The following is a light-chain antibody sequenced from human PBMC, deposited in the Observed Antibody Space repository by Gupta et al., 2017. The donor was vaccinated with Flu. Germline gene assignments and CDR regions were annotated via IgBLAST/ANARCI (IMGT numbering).Light chain of an antibody. CDR2: EGS. J-gene: IGLJ2*01. CDR1: SSDVVDYRC. Sequence: QSALTQPASVSGSPGQSITISCTGTSSDVVDYRCVSWYQQHQGKAPKLMIIEGSNRPSGVSDRCFCANPGNTASMTIFGLQEEEEADDYCSSERIGSTAVFGGGTKVTVL. V-gene: IGLV2-14*01. CDR3: SSERIGSTAV.